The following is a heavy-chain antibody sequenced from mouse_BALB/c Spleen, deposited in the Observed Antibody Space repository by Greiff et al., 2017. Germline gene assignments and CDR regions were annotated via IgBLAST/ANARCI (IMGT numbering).Heavy chain of an antibody. D-gene: IGHD1-1*01. Sequence: DVKLQESGPSLVKPSQTLSLTCSVTGDSITSGYWNWIRKFPGNKLEYMGYISYSGSTYYNPSLKSRISITRDTSKNQYYLQLNSVTTEDTATYYCARFYYYGSSHYFDYWGQGTTLTVSS. V-gene: IGHV3-8*02. CDR2: ISYSGST. CDR3: ARFYYYGSSHYFDY. CDR1: GDSITSGY. J-gene: IGHJ2*01.